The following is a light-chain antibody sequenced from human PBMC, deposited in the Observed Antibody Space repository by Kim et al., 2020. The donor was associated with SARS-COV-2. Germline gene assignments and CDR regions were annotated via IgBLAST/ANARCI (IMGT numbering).Light chain of an antibody. J-gene: IGKJ4*01. Sequence: EIVMTQSPATLSVSPGERATLSCRASQSVSSNLAWYQQKPGQAPRLLIYGASTRATGIPARFSGSGSGTEFTLTISSRQSEDFAVYYCQQYNNWPLTFGGGTKVDIK. CDR3: QQYNNWPLT. V-gene: IGKV3-15*01. CDR2: GAS. CDR1: QSVSSN.